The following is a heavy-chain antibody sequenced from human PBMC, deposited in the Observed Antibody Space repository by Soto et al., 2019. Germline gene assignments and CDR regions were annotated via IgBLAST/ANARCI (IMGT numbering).Heavy chain of an antibody. CDR3: ARHPERIAQIGWFDP. D-gene: IGHD6-13*01. V-gene: IGHV3-74*01. J-gene: IGHJ5*02. Sequence: RLSCAASGLALSSDWMHWVRQAPGKGLVWVSRINSDGSTIYYADSVKGRFTISRDNAKNSLYLQMNSLRAEDTAVYYCARHPERIAQIGWFDPWGQGTLVTVSS. CDR2: INSDGSTI. CDR1: GLALSSDW.